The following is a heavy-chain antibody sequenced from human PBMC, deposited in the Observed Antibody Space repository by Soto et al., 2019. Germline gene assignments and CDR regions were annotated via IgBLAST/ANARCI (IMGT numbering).Heavy chain of an antibody. D-gene: IGHD3-16*02. CDR1: GFTFSSYG. J-gene: IGHJ6*02. CDR3: AKDRRLGELSSSFLLAYYYYYGMDV. CDR2: ISYDGSNK. Sequence: PGGSLRLSCAASGFTFSSYGMHWVRQAPGKGLEWVAVISYDGSNKYYADSVKGRFTISRDNSKNTLYLQMNSLRAEDTAVYYCAKDRRLGELSSSFLLAYYYYYGMDVWGQGTTVTVSS. V-gene: IGHV3-30*18.